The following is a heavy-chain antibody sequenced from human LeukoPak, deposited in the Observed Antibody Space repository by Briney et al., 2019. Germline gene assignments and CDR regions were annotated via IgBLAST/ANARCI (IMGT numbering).Heavy chain of an antibody. CDR2: INPNSGGT. J-gene: IGHJ5*02. CDR3: ARADRLDGGPYLIGP. V-gene: IGHV1-2*02. CDR1: GYSFTDYY. D-gene: IGHD2-21*01. Sequence: ASVKVSCKPSGYSFTDYYMHWVRQAPGQGLEWMGWINPNSGGTSSAQKFQGRATMTRDTSITTVYMEVSWLTSDDTAIYYCARADRLDGGPYLIGPWGQGTLVTVSS.